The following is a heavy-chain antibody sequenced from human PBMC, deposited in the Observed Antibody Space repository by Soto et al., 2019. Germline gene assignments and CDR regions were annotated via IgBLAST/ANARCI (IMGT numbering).Heavy chain of an antibody. D-gene: IGHD3-22*01. Sequence: TSVKLSCEASGYTFTSYGISWVRQAPGQGLEWMGWISAYNGNTNYAQKLQGRVTMTTDTSTSTAYMELRSLRSDDTAVYYCARDRRYYDSSGYFSGYWGQGTLVTVSS. CDR2: ISAYNGNT. CDR3: ARDRRYYDSSGYFSGY. V-gene: IGHV1-18*01. J-gene: IGHJ4*02. CDR1: GYTFTSYG.